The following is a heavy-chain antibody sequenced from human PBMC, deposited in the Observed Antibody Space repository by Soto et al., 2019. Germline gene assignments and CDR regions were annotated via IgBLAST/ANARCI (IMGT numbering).Heavy chain of an antibody. CDR1: GFTFDDYA. J-gene: IGHJ4*02. D-gene: IGHD6-19*01. V-gene: IGHV3-9*01. Sequence: EVQLVESGGGLVQPGRSLRLSCAASGFTFDDYAMHWVRQAPGKGLEWDSGISWNSGSIGYADSVKGRFTISRDNAKNSLYLQMNSLRAEDTALYYCAKDKSGWYYFDYWGQGTLVTVSS. CDR3: AKDKSGWYYFDY. CDR2: ISWNSGSI.